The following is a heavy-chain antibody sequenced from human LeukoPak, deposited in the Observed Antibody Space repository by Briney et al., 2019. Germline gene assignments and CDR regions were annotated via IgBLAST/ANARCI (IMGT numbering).Heavy chain of an antibody. CDR2: INPSDGSS. D-gene: IGHD4-17*01. Sequence: GASVTVSCKASGYTFTTYYIHWVRQAPGQGLEWMGIINPSDGSSNYAQKFQGRVTMSRDTSTSTAYMELSSLRSEDTAVYYCAREGGGMSSVTWGWFDPWGQGTLVTVSS. CDR3: AREGGGMSSVTWGWFDP. V-gene: IGHV1-46*01. J-gene: IGHJ5*02. CDR1: GYTFTTYY.